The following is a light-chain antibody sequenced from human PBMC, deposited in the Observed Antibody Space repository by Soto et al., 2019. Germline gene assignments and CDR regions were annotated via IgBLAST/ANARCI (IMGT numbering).Light chain of an antibody. CDR3: QSYDSSLSAYV. J-gene: IGLJ1*01. V-gene: IGLV1-40*01. CDR2: GNS. CDR1: SSNIGAGYD. Sequence: QPVLTQPPSVSGAPGQRVTISCTGSSSNIGAGYDVHWYQQLPGTAPKLLIYGNSNRPSGVPDRFSGSKSGTSASLAITGLQVEDEADYYCQSYDSSLSAYVFGTGTKVTVL.